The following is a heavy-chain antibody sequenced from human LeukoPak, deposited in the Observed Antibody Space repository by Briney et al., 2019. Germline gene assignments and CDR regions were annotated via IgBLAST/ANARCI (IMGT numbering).Heavy chain of an antibody. J-gene: IGHJ4*02. Sequence: ASVKVSCKVSGYTLTELVIHWVRQAPGKGLEWMGGFDPEDGETIYAQKFQGRVTMTEDTSTDTAYMELSSLRSEDTAVYCCATNSGSYFLYWGQGTLVTVSS. D-gene: IGHD1-26*01. CDR3: ATNSGSYFLY. V-gene: IGHV1-24*01. CDR1: GYTLTELV. CDR2: FDPEDGET.